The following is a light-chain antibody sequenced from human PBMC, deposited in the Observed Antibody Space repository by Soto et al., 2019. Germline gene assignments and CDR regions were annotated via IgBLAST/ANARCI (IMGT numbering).Light chain of an antibody. CDR1: QGIRND. CDR2: AAS. V-gene: IGKV1-6*01. J-gene: IGKJ1*01. Sequence: AIQMTQSPSSLSASVGDRVTITCRASQGIRNDLDWFQQKPGKAPKLLIYAASNLQSGVPSRFSGSGSGTDFTLTISSLQPEDFATYSCQQSYNSPQTFGQGTKVDIK. CDR3: QQSYNSPQT.